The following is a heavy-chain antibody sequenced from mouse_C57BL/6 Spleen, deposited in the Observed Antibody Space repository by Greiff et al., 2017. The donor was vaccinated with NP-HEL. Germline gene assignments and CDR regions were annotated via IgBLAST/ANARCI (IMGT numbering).Heavy chain of an antibody. V-gene: IGHV1-76*01. CDR1: GYTFTDYY. J-gene: IGHJ2*01. CDR2: IYPGSGNT. Sequence: VQLQQSGAELVRPGASVKLSCKASGYTFTDYYINWVKQRPGQGLEWIARIYPGSGNTYYNEKFKGKATLTAEKSSSTAYMQLSSLTSEDSAVYFCARGDYYGNYFDYWGQGTTLTVSS. D-gene: IGHD2-1*01. CDR3: ARGDYYGNYFDY.